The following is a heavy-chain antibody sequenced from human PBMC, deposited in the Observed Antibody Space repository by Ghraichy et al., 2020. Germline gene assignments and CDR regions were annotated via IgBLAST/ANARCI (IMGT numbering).Heavy chain of an antibody. Sequence: ESLNISCTVSGGSINSDYWSWIRQPPGKGLEQIGYIHHSGTTIYNPSLQSRVTISVDTSKNQFSLNLRSVTAADTAVYYCARLGGSGTNPPYDKWGQGILVTVSS. V-gene: IGHV4-59*01. CDR2: IHHSGTT. D-gene: IGHD3-10*01. CDR1: GGSINSDY. CDR3: ARLGGSGTNPPYDK. J-gene: IGHJ4*02.